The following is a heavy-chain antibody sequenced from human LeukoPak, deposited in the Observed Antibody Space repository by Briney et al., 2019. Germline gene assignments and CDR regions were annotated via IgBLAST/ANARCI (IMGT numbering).Heavy chain of an antibody. D-gene: IGHD3-22*01. J-gene: IGHJ4*02. V-gene: IGHV1-18*01. CDR2: ISAYNGNT. Sequence: ASVKVSCKASGSSFTSYGITWLRQAPGQGLEWMGWISAYNGNTNYAQKLQDRVTMTTDTPTSTAYMELRSLMSDDTAVYYCAREFAYYNDSSGYSIIDYWGQGALVTVSS. CDR3: AREFAYYNDSSGYSIIDY. CDR1: GSSFTSYG.